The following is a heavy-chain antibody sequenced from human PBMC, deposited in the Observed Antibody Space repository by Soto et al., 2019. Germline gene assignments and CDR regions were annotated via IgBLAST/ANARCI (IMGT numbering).Heavy chain of an antibody. CDR1: GYTFTSYA. CDR2: INAGNGNT. CDR3: AKDSNWHSIDF. D-gene: IGHD1-7*01. Sequence: VKVSCKASGYTFTSYAMHWVRQAPGQRLEWMGWINAGNGNTNYAQKLQGRVTMTTDTSTSTAYMELRSLRFDDTAVYYCAKDSNWHSIDFWGQGTLVTVSS. V-gene: IGHV1-3*01. J-gene: IGHJ4*02.